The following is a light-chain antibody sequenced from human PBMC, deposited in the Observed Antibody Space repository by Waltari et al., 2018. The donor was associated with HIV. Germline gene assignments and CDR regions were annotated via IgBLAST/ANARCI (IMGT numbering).Light chain of an antibody. CDR1: SSNSGSKY. V-gene: IGLV1-47*01. J-gene: IGLJ2*01. CDR3: AAWDDSLL. Sequence: QSVLTQPPSASGTPGPRVTIPCSGSSSNSGSKYVYWYQQLPGTAPKLLNYRNKQRPSGVPDRVSGSKSGTSASLAISGLRSEDEADYYCAAWDDSLLFGGGTKLTVL. CDR2: RNK.